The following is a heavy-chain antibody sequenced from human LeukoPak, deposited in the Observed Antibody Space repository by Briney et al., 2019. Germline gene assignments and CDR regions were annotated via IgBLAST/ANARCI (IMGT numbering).Heavy chain of an antibody. CDR3: ARAEGWYYFGY. Sequence: PSETLSLTCTVSGGSISSYYWSWIRQPPGKGLEWIGYIYYSGSTNYNPSLKSRVTISVDTSKNQFSLKLSSVTAADTAVYYCARAEGWYYFGYWGQGTLVTVSS. V-gene: IGHV4-59*01. J-gene: IGHJ4*02. D-gene: IGHD6-19*01. CDR2: IYYSGST. CDR1: GGSISSYY.